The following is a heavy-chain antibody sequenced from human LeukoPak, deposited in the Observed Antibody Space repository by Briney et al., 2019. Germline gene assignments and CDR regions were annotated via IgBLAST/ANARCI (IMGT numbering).Heavy chain of an antibody. D-gene: IGHD2-2*01. CDR1: GGSLSSSSYY. V-gene: IGHV4-39*01. Sequence: SETLSLTCTVSGGSLSSSSYYWGWIRQPPGKGLEWIGSIYYSGSTYYNPSLKSRVTISVDTSKNQFSLKLSSVTAADTAVYYCARLKAGYCSSTSCSYYYYYYYMDVWGKGTTVTISS. CDR2: IYYSGST. CDR3: ARLKAGYCSSTSCSYYYYYYYMDV. J-gene: IGHJ6*03.